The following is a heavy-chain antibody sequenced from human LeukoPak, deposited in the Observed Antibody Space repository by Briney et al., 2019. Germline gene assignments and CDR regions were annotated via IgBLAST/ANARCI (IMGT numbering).Heavy chain of an antibody. CDR1: GGSISSGGYY. CDR2: IYYSGST. Sequence: SETLSLTCTVSGGSISSGGYYWSWIRQHPGKGLEWIGYIYYSGSTYYNPSLKSRVTISVDTSKNQFSLKLSSVTAADTAVYYCARIRLPYCSGGSCFHFYYYYGMDVWGQGTTVTVSS. D-gene: IGHD2-15*01. J-gene: IGHJ6*02. V-gene: IGHV4-31*03. CDR3: ARIRLPYCSGGSCFHFYYYYGMDV.